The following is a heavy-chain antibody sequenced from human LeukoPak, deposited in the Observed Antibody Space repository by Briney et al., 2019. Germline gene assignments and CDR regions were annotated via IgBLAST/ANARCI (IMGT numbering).Heavy chain of an antibody. J-gene: IGHJ3*02. CDR3: ARGALWFGEPGAFDI. CDR2: MNPNSGNT. V-gene: IGHV1-8*01. Sequence: ASVKVSCKASGYTFTSYDINWVRQATGQGLEWIGWMNPNSGNTGYAQKFQGRVTMTRNTSISTAYMELSSLRSEDTAVYYCARGALWFGEPGAFDIWGQGTMVTVSS. D-gene: IGHD3-10*01. CDR1: GYTFTSYD.